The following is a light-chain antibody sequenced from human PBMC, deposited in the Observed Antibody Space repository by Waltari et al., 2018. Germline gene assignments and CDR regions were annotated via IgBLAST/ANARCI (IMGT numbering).Light chain of an antibody. CDR3: QSYDSSLSGWRV. Sequence: QSVLTQPPSVSGAPGPRVTLSCTGGSSNLGADYDVHWYQQLPGTAPKLLIFDTTNRPSGVPNRFSGSKSGTSAFLAITGLQPEDEADYYCQSYDSSLSGWRVFGTGTKVTVL. CDR2: DTT. J-gene: IGLJ1*01. CDR1: SSNLGADYD. V-gene: IGLV1-40*01.